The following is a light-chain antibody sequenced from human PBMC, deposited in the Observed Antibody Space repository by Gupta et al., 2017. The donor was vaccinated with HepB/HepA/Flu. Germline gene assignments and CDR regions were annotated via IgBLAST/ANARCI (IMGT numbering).Light chain of an antibody. CDR3: NSRDSSGNHVV. V-gene: IGLV3-19*01. Sequence: SELTQDPAVSVALGQTVRITCQGDSLRSYYASWYQQKPGQAPVLVIYGKNNRPSGIPDRFSGSSSGDTASLTITGAQAEDEADYYCNSRDSSGNHVVFGGGTKLTVL. CDR2: GKN. CDR1: SLRSYY. J-gene: IGLJ2*01.